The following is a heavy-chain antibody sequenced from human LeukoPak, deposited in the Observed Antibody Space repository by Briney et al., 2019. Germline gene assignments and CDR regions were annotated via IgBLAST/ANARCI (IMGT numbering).Heavy chain of an antibody. Sequence: PGGSLRLSCAASGFIFSYYSMHWVRQAPGKGLEYVSVISPDGRATYYTNSVKGRFTISRDNSKNTVYLQMDSLSDDDTAVYYCAREQPAGSTDYWGQGTLVTVSS. CDR3: AREQPAGSTDY. V-gene: IGHV3-64*01. D-gene: IGHD1-14*01. J-gene: IGHJ4*02. CDR2: ISPDGRAT. CDR1: GFIFSYYS.